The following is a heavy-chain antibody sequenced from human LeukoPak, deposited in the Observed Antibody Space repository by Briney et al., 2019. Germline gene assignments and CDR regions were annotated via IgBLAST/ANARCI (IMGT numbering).Heavy chain of an antibody. V-gene: IGHV3-23*01. CDR1: GFTFSSYA. CDR3: AKDLRDDYVWGSYRYPIDY. CDR2: ISGSGGST. D-gene: IGHD3-16*02. J-gene: IGHJ4*02. Sequence: AGGSLRLSCAASGFTFSSYAMSWVRQAPGKGLEWVSAISGSGGSTYYADSVKGRFTISRDNSKNTLYLQMNSLRAEDTAVYYCAKDLRDDYVWGSYRYPIDYWGQGTLVTVSS.